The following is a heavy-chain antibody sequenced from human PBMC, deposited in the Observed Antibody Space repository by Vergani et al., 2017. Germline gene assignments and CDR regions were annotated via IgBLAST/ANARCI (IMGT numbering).Heavy chain of an antibody. CDR1: GYTFTSYY. Sequence: QVQLVQSGAEVKKPGASVKVSCKASGYTFTSYYMHWVRQAPGQGLEWMGRIIPIVDIANYAQKFQGRVTITADKSTSTAYMELSSLRSEDTAVYYCASAEAGLDAFDIWGQGTMVTVSS. V-gene: IGHV1-69*09. D-gene: IGHD6-19*01. J-gene: IGHJ3*02. CDR2: IIPIVDIA. CDR3: ASAEAGLDAFDI.